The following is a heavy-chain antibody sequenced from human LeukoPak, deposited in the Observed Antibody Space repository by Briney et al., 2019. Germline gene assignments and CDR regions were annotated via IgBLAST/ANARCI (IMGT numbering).Heavy chain of an antibody. V-gene: IGHV4-39*07. Sequence: SETLSLTCTVSGGSISRIGSNYWGWIRQTPGKGLEWIASFYYGGSTYHNPSLRSRVTKSIDTSKNQFSLKLSSVTAADTAVYYCARDWDYGSGSYSPFDIWGQGTMVTVSS. CDR3: ARDWDYGSGSYSPFDI. CDR1: GGSISRIGSNY. J-gene: IGHJ3*02. D-gene: IGHD3-10*01. CDR2: FYYGGST.